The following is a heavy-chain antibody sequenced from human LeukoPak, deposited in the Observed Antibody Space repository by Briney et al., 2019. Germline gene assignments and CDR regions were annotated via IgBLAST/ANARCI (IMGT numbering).Heavy chain of an antibody. CDR1: GGSINSDY. Sequence: SETLSLTCSVSGGSINSDYWNWIRQPPGKGLEWIGYIYHSGSTNYNPSLKSRVTISIDKSKKQFSLKLISVTAADAAIYYCARVGGMTTINNAAFDIWGQGTMVTVSS. V-gene: IGHV4-59*01. CDR2: IYHSGST. D-gene: IGHD5-24*01. J-gene: IGHJ3*02. CDR3: ARVGGMTTINNAAFDI.